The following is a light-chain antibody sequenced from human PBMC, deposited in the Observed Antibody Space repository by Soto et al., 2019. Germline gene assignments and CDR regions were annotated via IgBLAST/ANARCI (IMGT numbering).Light chain of an antibody. CDR2: TYT. CDR1: SSNIGRNN. Sequence: QSVLTQPPSASGTPGQRVTISCSGSSSNIGRNNVYWYQQFPGMAPNLLTYTYTQRPSGGSDRISASKSGTSASLDISGLRSEDEADYHCAAWDDSLSGWVFGGGTKLTVL. V-gene: IGLV1-47*02. J-gene: IGLJ3*02. CDR3: AAWDDSLSGWV.